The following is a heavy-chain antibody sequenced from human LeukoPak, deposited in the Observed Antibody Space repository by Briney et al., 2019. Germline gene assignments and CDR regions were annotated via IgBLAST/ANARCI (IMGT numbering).Heavy chain of an antibody. CDR2: INPNSGAT. Sequence: ASVKVSCKTSGYTFTAYYIHWVRQAPGQGLEWMGWINPNSGATSYAQKFQGRVTMTRDTSTSTVYMELSSLRSEDTAVYYCARDLGYSSGWYYFDYWGQGTLVTVSS. D-gene: IGHD6-19*01. CDR3: ARDLGYSSGWYYFDY. CDR1: GYTFTAYY. V-gene: IGHV1-2*02. J-gene: IGHJ4*02.